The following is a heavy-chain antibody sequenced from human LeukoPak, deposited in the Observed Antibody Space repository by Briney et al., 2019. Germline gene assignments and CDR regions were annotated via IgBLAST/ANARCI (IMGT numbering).Heavy chain of an antibody. CDR2: ISGSGGST. V-gene: IGHV3-23*01. CDR1: EFTFSSYA. D-gene: IGHD3-16*01. Sequence: GGSLRLSCAASEFTFSSYAMSWVRQAPGKGLEWVSAISGSGGSTYYADSVKGRFTISRDNSKNTLYLQMNSLRAEDTAVYYCAKDRGALYYYFDYWGQGTLVTVSS. J-gene: IGHJ4*02. CDR3: AKDRGALYYYFDY.